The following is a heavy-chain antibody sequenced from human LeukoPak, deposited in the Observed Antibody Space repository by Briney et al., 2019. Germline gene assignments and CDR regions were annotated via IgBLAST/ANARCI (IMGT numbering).Heavy chain of an antibody. Sequence: GESLKISCQASGYRFTAYWIGWVRQLPGKGLEWMGVIHPVDSDTTYSPSFQGQVTISADKSNNIAYLEWDSLKASDSGTYYCARRTGSGTYYSLFFDYWGQGALVTVSS. D-gene: IGHD1-26*01. V-gene: IGHV5-51*01. CDR3: ARRTGSGTYYSLFFDY. J-gene: IGHJ4*02. CDR2: IHPVDSDT. CDR1: GYRFTAYW.